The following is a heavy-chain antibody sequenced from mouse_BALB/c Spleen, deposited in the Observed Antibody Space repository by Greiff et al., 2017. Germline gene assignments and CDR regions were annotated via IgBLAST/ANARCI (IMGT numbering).Heavy chain of an antibody. V-gene: IGHV1S22*01. CDR2: IYPGSGST. J-gene: IGHJ3*01. CDR3: TWDAWFAY. CDR1: GYTFTSYW. Sequence: LQQPGSELVRPGASVKLSCKASGYTFTSYWMHWVKQRPGQGLEWIGNIYPGSGSTNYDEKFKSKATLTVDTSSSTAYMQLSSLTSEDSAVYYCTWDAWFAYWGQGTLVTVYA. D-gene: IGHD4-1*01.